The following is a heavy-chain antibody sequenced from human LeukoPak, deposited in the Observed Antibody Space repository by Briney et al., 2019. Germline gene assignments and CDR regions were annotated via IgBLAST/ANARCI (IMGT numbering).Heavy chain of an antibody. CDR1: GFTFTNAW. D-gene: IGHD4-17*01. V-gene: IGHV3-15*01. CDR2: TKAKADLGTI. J-gene: IGHJ4*02. CDR3: ITTTSFYGAKGY. Sequence: GGSLRLSCAASGFTFTNAWMSWVRQAPGKGLEWVGRTKAKADLGTIDYAAPVKGRFTISREDSKNTLYLQLNSLKTEDTGVYYCITTTSFYGAKGYWGRGTLVTVSS.